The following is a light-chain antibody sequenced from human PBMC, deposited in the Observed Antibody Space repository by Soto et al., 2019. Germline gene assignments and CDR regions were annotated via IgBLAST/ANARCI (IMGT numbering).Light chain of an antibody. CDR1: QSISSY. Sequence: DIQMTQSPSSLSASVGDRVTITCRASQSISSYLNWYQQKPGKAPKRLISSASTLETGVPSRFSGTGSGTEFTLTISSLQPEDFATYYCQQHAAYPRDFGQGTKVDIK. CDR3: QQHAAYPRD. J-gene: IGKJ1*01. V-gene: IGKV1-39*01. CDR2: SAS.